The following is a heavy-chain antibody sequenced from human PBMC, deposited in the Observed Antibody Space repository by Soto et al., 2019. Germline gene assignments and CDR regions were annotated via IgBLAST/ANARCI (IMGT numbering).Heavy chain of an antibody. Sequence: SETLSLTCAVSGGSISSSNWWSWVRQPPGKGLEWIGEIYHSGSTNYNPSLKSRVTISVDKSKNQFSLKLSSVTAADTAVYYCARDKRIAAAGLYYYYYGMDVWGQGTTVTVSS. CDR3: ARDKRIAAAGLYYYYYGMDV. D-gene: IGHD6-13*01. CDR2: IYHSGST. CDR1: GGSISSSNW. V-gene: IGHV4-4*02. J-gene: IGHJ6*02.